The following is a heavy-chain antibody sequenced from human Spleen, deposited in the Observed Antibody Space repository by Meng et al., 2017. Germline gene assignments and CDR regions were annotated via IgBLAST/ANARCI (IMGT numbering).Heavy chain of an antibody. CDR1: GGSLISGGYY. D-gene: IGHD3-22*01. Sequence: PGSGAGWVKLCKTLSLPCTVPGGSLISGGYYWNWIRQHPGKGLEWIGSIYYSGTTYSNPSLKSRITVSVDTSKNQFSLKLTSVTAADTAVYYCARGFDSSGWSALDFWGQGTVVTVPS. V-gene: IGHV4-31*03. CDR3: ARGFDSSGWSALDF. J-gene: IGHJ3*01. CDR2: IYYSGTT.